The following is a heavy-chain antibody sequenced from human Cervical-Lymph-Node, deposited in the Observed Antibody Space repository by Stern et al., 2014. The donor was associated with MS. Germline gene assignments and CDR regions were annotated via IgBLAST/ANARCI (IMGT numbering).Heavy chain of an antibody. D-gene: IGHD2-2*01. CDR2: IIPIFGIA. CDR3: ARQIVVVPAAIEYNWFDP. CDR1: GGTFSSYA. Sequence: VQLVESGAEVKKPGSSVKVSCKASGGTFSSYAISWVRQAPGQGLEWMGGIIPIFGIANYAHKFQGRVTITADKSTSTAYMELSSLRSEDTAVYYCARQIVVVPAAIEYNWFDPWGQGTLVTVSS. J-gene: IGHJ5*02. V-gene: IGHV1-69*17.